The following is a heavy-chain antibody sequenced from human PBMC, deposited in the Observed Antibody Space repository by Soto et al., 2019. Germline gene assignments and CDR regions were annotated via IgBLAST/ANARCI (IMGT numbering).Heavy chain of an antibody. V-gene: IGHV4-30-2*01. CDR1: GGSISTGGYS. CDR3: ARGHYRYAMDV. J-gene: IGHJ6*02. Sequence: PSEPLSLTCDVSGGSISTGGYSWNWIRQPPGKGLEWVGYIYHSGSTYDNPSLKSRVTMSVNRSKNQFSLNLTSVTAADTAVYFCARGHYRYAMDVWGQGTTVTVSS. CDR2: IYHSGST.